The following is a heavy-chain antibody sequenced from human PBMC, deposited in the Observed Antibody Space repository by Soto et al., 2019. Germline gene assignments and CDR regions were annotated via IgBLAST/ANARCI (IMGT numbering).Heavy chain of an antibody. Sequence: GGSLRLSCAASGFTFSTYAMNWVRQAPGKRLQWVSYISSTGTTIYYADSVKGRFTISRDNAKNSLYLQMNSLRDEDTALYYCLCPGHMDVWGQGATVTVSS. CDR3: LCPGHMDV. CDR2: ISSTGTTI. J-gene: IGHJ6*02. CDR1: GFTFSTYA. V-gene: IGHV3-48*02.